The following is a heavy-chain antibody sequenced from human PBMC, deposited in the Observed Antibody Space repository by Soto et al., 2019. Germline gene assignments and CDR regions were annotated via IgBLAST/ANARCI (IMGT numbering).Heavy chain of an antibody. Sequence: SGPTLVNPTQTLTLTCTVSGFSLSTSSVGVGWIRQPPGKALEWLALIYWDDDKYYSPSLKTRLTINKDTSKNQVVLTLTNLDPLDTATYNCSRTTGQGSSWYFDSWGQGVLVTVSS. CDR2: IYWDDDK. D-gene: IGHD6-13*01. V-gene: IGHV2-5*02. J-gene: IGHJ4*02. CDR3: SRTTGQGSSWYFDS. CDR1: GFSLSTSSVG.